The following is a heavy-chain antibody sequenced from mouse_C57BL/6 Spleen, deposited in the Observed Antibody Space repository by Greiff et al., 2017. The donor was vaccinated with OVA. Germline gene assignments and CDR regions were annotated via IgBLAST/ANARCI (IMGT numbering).Heavy chain of an antibody. J-gene: IGHJ1*03. D-gene: IGHD2-3*01. CDR3: ARHEEGYDYWYFDV. CDR2: FYPGSGSI. V-gene: IGHV1-62-2*01. CDR1: GYTFTEYT. Sequence: VQLVESGAELVKPGASVKLSCKASGYTFTEYTIHWVKQRCGQGLEWIGWFYPGSGSIKYNEKFKYKATLTADKSSSTVYMELSRLTSEDSAVYFCARHEEGYDYWYFDVWGTGTTVTVSS.